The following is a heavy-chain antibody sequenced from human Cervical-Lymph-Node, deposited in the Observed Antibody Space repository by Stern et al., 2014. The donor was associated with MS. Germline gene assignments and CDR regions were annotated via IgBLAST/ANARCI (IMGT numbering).Heavy chain of an antibody. D-gene: IGHD1-14*01. CDR3: ARDPTTSGAQYYFDY. J-gene: IGHJ4*02. Sequence: VQLVQSGGGLVKPGGSLRLSCAASGFTFSSHSMNWVRQAPGKGLEWVSSISTSSTYIYYADSVKGRFTISRDNSKNSLFLQMNSLRAEDTAVYYCARDPTTSGAQYYFDYWGQGTLVTVSS. V-gene: IGHV3-21*01. CDR1: GFTFSSHS. CDR2: ISTSSTYI.